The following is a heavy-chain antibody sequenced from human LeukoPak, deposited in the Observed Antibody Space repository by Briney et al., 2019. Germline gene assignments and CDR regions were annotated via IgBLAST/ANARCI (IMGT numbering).Heavy chain of an antibody. V-gene: IGHV4-34*01. Sequence: SETLSLTCAVYDGSFNDYFWSWVRQPPGKGLEWIGEINHSGSTNYNPSLKRRVSLSLDTSKRQFSLKLRSVTAADTAVYYCARHPETPGFTMIVVVMRSGFDYWGQGTLVTVSS. J-gene: IGHJ4*02. CDR1: DGSFNDYF. D-gene: IGHD3-22*01. CDR3: ARHPETPGFTMIVVVMRSGFDY. CDR2: INHSGST.